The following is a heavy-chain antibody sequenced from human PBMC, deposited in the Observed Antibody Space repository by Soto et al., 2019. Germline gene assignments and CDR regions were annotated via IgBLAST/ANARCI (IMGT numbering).Heavy chain of an antibody. D-gene: IGHD3-10*01. J-gene: IGHJ4*02. CDR3: ARRVYGSGSRTPYYFDY. V-gene: IGHV4-39*01. Sequence: QLQLQESGPGLVKPSETLSLTCTVSGGSISSSSCYWGWIRQPPGKGLEWIGSIYYSGSTYYNPSLKSRVTISVDTSKNQFSLKLSSVTAADTAVYYCARRVYGSGSRTPYYFDYWGQGTLVTVSS. CDR1: GGSISSSSCY. CDR2: IYYSGST.